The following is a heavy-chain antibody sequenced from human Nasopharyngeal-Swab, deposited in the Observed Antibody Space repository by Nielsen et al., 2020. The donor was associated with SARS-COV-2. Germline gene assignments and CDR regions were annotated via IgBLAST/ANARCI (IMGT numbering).Heavy chain of an antibody. J-gene: IGHJ5*02. D-gene: IGHD1-1*01. CDR2: ISGSGGST. V-gene: IGHV3-23*01. Sequence: GESLKISCAASGFTFSSYAMSWVRQAPGKGLEWVSAISGSGGSTYYADSVKGRFTISRDNSKNTLYLQMNSLRAGDTAVYYCAKDWSGTDAGGWFDPWGQGTLVTVSS. CDR3: AKDWSGTDAGGWFDP. CDR1: GFTFSSYA.